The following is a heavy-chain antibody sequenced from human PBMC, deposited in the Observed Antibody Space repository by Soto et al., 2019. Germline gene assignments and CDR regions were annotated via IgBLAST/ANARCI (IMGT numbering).Heavy chain of an antibody. CDR1: GFTFSSYA. Sequence: QVQLVESGGGVVQPGRSLRLSCAASGFTFSSYAMHWVRQAPGKGLEWVAVISYDGSNKYYADSVKGRFTISRDNSKNTLYLQMNSLRAEDTAVYYCARVSGYYDILTGYYGPLDYCGQGTLVTVSS. CDR3: ARVSGYYDILTGYYGPLDY. CDR2: ISYDGSNK. V-gene: IGHV3-30-3*01. J-gene: IGHJ4*02. D-gene: IGHD3-9*01.